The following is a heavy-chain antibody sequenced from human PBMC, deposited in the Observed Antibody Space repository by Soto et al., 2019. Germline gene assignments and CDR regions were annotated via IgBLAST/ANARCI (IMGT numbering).Heavy chain of an antibody. CDR2: IYYSGST. D-gene: IGHD2-2*01. CDR1: GGSISSGGYY. Sequence: PSETLSLTCTVSGGSISSGGYYWSWIRQHPGKGLEWIGYIYYSGSTYYNPSLKSRVTISVDTSKNQFSLKLSSVTAADTAVYYCVIPSAMDSRYRLAFWGQGTTVPVSS. J-gene: IGHJ6*02. CDR3: VIPSAMDSRYRLAF. V-gene: IGHV4-31*03.